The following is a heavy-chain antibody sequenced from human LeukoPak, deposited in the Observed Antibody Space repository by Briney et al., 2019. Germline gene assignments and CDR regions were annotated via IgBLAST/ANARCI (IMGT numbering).Heavy chain of an antibody. D-gene: IGHD3-10*01. Sequence: SETLSLTCTVSGASISSYYWSWVRQPPGKGLEWIGYISDSGSTKYKPSLKSRVTISVDTSQNQSSLKLSSVTAADTAVYYCARLYYYGSGKGNAFDMWGQGTMVTVSS. V-gene: IGHV4-59*08. CDR1: GASISSYY. CDR2: ISDSGST. CDR3: ARLYYYGSGKGNAFDM. J-gene: IGHJ3*02.